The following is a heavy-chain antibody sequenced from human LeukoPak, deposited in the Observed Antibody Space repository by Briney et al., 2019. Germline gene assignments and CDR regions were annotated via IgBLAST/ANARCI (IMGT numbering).Heavy chain of an antibody. D-gene: IGHD6-19*01. Sequence: GGSLRLSCAASGFTVSSYAMSWVRQAPGKGLEWVSAISGSGGSTYYADSVKGRFTISRDNSKNTLYLQMNSLRAEDTAVYYCAKGLAVARYYFDYWGQGTLVTVSS. J-gene: IGHJ4*02. CDR3: AKGLAVARYYFDY. CDR2: ISGSGGST. V-gene: IGHV3-23*01. CDR1: GFTVSSYA.